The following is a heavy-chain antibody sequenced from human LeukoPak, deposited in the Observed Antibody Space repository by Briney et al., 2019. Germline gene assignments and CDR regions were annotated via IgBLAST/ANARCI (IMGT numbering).Heavy chain of an antibody. CDR2: IYPGDSDT. Sequence: GESLKISCKASGYSFTTYWIAWVRQMPGKGLEWMGMIYPGDSDTRYSPSFQGQVTISADKSISTAYLQWSSLKASDTAMYYCARHSIAAAGTPFGDWGQGTLVTVSS. CDR1: GYSFTTYW. CDR3: ARHSIAAAGTPFGD. D-gene: IGHD6-13*01. J-gene: IGHJ4*02. V-gene: IGHV5-51*01.